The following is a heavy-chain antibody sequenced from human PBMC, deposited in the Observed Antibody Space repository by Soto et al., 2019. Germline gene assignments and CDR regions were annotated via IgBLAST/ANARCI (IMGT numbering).Heavy chain of an antibody. CDR3: ARGVLRYFGSGYYTRTHDAFDI. Sequence: ASVKVSCKASGYTFTSYGISWVRQAPGQGLEWMGWISAYNGNTNYAQKLQGRVTMTTDTSTSTAYMELRSLRSDDTAVYYCARGVLRYFGSGYYTRTHDAFDIWGKGTMVTVSS. J-gene: IGHJ3*02. D-gene: IGHD3-3*01. V-gene: IGHV1-18*01. CDR1: GYTFTSYG. CDR2: ISAYNGNT.